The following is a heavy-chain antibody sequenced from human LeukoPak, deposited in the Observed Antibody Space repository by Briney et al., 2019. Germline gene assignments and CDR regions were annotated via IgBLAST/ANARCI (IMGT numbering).Heavy chain of an antibody. CDR3: AIDYYDSSGHGDY. D-gene: IGHD3-22*01. J-gene: IGHJ4*02. V-gene: IGHV4-61*02. CDR1: GGSISSGSYY. CDR2: IYTSGST. Sequence: SSESLSLTCTVSGGSISSGSYYWSWIRQPAGKGLEWIVRIYTSGSTNYNPSLKSLVTISVDTSKNQFSLKLSSVTAADTAVYYCAIDYYDSSGHGDYWGQGTLVTVSS.